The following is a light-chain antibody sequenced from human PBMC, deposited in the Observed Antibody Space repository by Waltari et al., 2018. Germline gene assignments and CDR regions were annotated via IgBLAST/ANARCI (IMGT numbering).Light chain of an antibody. Sequence: EILLMQSPGTLSLSPGERATLSCRASQSVTRALAWYQQKPGQAPRLLIYGASNRATGIPDRFSGSGSGTDFSLTISRLEPEDFAVYYCQHYVRLPATFGQGTKVEIK. J-gene: IGKJ1*01. V-gene: IGKV3-20*01. CDR2: GAS. CDR3: QHYVRLPAT. CDR1: QSVTRA.